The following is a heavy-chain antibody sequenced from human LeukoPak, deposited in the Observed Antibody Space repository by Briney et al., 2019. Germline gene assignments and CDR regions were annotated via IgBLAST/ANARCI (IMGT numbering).Heavy chain of an antibody. V-gene: IGHV3-53*01. CDR2: IYSGGST. J-gene: IGHJ4*02. CDR3: AKDLRVAVGRGYFEY. CDR1: GFTVSSNY. D-gene: IGHD6-19*01. Sequence: GGSLRLSCAASGFTVSSNYMSWVRQAPGKGLEWVSVIYSGGSTYYADPVKGRFTISRDNSKNTLDLQMNSLRAEDTAVYYCAKDLRVAVGRGYFEYWGQGTLVTVSS.